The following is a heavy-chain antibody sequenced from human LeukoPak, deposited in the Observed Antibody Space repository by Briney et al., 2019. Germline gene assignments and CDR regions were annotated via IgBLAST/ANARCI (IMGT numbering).Heavy chain of an antibody. CDR2: IKQDGSEK. Sequence: GGSLRLSCAASGFTFSSYWMSWVRQAPGKGLEWVANIKQDGSEKYYVDSVKGRLTISRDNAKNSLYLQMNSLRAEDTAVYYCARGRLGYYDSSGYYGRWDYWGQGTLVTVSS. J-gene: IGHJ4*02. CDR1: GFTFSSYW. V-gene: IGHV3-7*01. D-gene: IGHD3-22*01. CDR3: ARGRLGYYDSSGYYGRWDY.